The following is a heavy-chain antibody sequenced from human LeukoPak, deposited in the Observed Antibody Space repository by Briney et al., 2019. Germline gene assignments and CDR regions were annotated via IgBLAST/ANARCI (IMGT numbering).Heavy chain of an antibody. CDR3: AKAKPLRYFDWLQDY. V-gene: IGHV3-53*01. CDR2: IYSGGST. D-gene: IGHD3-9*01. Sequence: GGSLRLSCAASGFTVSSNYMSWVRQAPGKGLEWVSVIYSGGSTYYADSVKGRFTISRDNSKNTLYLQMNSLRAEDTAVYYCAKAKPLRYFDWLQDYWGQGTLVTVSS. CDR1: GFTVSSNY. J-gene: IGHJ4*02.